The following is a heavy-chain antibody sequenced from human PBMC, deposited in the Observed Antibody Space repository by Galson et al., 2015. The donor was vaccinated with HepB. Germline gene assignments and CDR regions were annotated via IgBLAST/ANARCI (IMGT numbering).Heavy chain of an antibody. Sequence: SEPLSLTCTVTGGSISGYYWTWIRQPPGKGLEWIGNVYYNGITTDNRSLKSRVTISVDTSKNHFSLKLSSVTAADTAVYYCARAAPIRGYMAVWGKGTTVTVSS. CDR3: ARAAPIRGYMAV. V-gene: IGHV4-59*01. D-gene: IGHD3-10*01. J-gene: IGHJ6*03. CDR1: GGSISGYY. CDR2: VYYNGIT.